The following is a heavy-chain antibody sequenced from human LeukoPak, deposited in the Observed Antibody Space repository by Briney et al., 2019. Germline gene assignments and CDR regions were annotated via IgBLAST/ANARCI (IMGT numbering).Heavy chain of an antibody. D-gene: IGHD3-22*01. CDR3: ARDRGYYDSSGYYYFDY. CDR1: GGTFSSYA. CDR2: IIPIFGTA. V-gene: IGHV1-69*06. J-gene: IGHJ4*02. Sequence: ASVKVSCKASGGTFSSYAISWVRQAPGQGLEWMGGIIPIFGTANYAQKFQGRVTITADKSTSTAYMELSSLRSEDTAEYYCARDRGYYDSSGYYYFDYWGQGTLVTVSS.